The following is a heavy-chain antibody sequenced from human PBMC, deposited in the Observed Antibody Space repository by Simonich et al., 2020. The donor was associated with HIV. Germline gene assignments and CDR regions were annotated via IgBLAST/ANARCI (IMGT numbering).Heavy chain of an antibody. CDR3: ARGGKHNFWSGHDGFDI. V-gene: IGHV1-18*01. Sequence: QVQMVQSGAEVKKPGASVKVSCKASGFTFASFDITWVCQAPGQGLAWRGWINSYKGTTNFEQNRQGRVTMTTDTSTSTAYMELRSLRSDDTAVDYCARGGKHNFWSGHDGFDIWGQGTMVTVSS. J-gene: IGHJ3*02. D-gene: IGHD3-3*01. CDR2: INSYKGTT. CDR1: GFTFASFD.